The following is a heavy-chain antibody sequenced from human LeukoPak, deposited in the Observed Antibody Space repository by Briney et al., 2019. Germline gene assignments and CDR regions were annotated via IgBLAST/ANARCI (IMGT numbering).Heavy chain of an antibody. Sequence: SETLSLTCTVSGGSISSSSYYWGWVRQPPGKGLEWIGSIYYSGSTYYNPSLKSRVTISVDTSKNQFSLKLSSVTAADTAVDYCARNYDFWSGYYYYYYYYMDVWGKGTTVTVSS. J-gene: IGHJ6*03. CDR2: IYYSGST. V-gene: IGHV4-39*07. CDR3: ARNYDFWSGYYYYYYYYMDV. CDR1: GGSISSSSYY. D-gene: IGHD3-3*01.